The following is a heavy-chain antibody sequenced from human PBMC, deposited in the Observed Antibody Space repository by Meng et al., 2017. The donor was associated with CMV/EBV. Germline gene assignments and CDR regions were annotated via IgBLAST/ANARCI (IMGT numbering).Heavy chain of an antibody. CDR1: GYTFTGYY. CDR3: ARTPMVRGVISHFDY. CDR2: INPNSGGT. V-gene: IGHV1-2*02. D-gene: IGHD3-10*01. J-gene: IGHJ4*02. Sequence: ASVKVSCKASGYTFTGYYMHWVRQAPGQGLEWMGWINPNSGGTNYAQKFQGRVTMTRDTSISTAYMELSMLRSDDTAVYYCARTPMVRGVISHFDYWGQGTLVTVS.